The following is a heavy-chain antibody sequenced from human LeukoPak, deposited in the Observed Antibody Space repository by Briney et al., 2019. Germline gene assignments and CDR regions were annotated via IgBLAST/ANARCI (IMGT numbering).Heavy chain of an antibody. J-gene: IGHJ6*03. Sequence: GSLRLSCAASGFTFSSYWMSWVRQAPGKGLEWVANIKQDGSEKYYVDSVKGRFTISRDNAKNSLYLQMNSLRAEDTAVYYCARRPPRSAAPTPQRDYYYYYMDVWGKGTTVTVSS. D-gene: IGHD6-13*01. CDR2: IKQDGSEK. CDR3: ARRPPRSAAPTPQRDYYYYYMDV. V-gene: IGHV3-7*01. CDR1: GFTFSSYW.